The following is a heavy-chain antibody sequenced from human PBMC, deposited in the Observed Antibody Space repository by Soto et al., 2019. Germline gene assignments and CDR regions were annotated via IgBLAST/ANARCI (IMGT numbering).Heavy chain of an antibody. Sequence: ASVKVSCKTSGDTFISYAMHWGRQAPGQRREWMGWINAGNGNTKYSQKFQGRVTITREKSASTAYMELSSLRAEDTAVYYCVKDHCGGDCYSDPYFDYWGQGTLVTVS. CDR1: GDTFISYA. CDR3: VKDHCGGDCYSDPYFDY. D-gene: IGHD2-21*02. V-gene: IGHV1-3*01. CDR2: INAGNGNT. J-gene: IGHJ4*02.